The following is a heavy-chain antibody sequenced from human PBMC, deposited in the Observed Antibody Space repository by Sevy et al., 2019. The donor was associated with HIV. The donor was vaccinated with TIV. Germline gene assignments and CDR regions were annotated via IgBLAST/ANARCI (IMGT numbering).Heavy chain of an antibody. Sequence: ASVKVSCKTSGGSVSRDSISWVRQAPGQGLEWMGGIIPLIGRGKYAQKFQGRVTITADKSTTTTYMEWRSLSSVDTAMYYCAKEGGRSDYGFDIWGRSDYGSDAFDVWGQGTMVTVSS. J-gene: IGHJ3*01. CDR1: GGSVSRDS. V-gene: IGHV1-69*10. D-gene: IGHD3-3*01. CDR2: IIPLIGRG. CDR3: AKEGGRSDYGFDIWGRSDYGSDAFDV.